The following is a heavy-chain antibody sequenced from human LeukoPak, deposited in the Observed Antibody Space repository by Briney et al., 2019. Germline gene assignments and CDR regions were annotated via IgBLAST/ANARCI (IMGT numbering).Heavy chain of an antibody. CDR3: ARDRGHVDWCMDV. D-gene: IGHD3-9*01. Sequence: PGGSLRLSCAASGFTFSSYWMSWVRQAPGKGLEWVANIKQDGSEKYYVDSVKGRFTISRDNAKSSLYVQMDSLRAEDTAVYYCARDRGHVDWCMDVWGKGTTVTVSS. V-gene: IGHV3-7*03. CDR1: GFTFSSYW. CDR2: IKQDGSEK. J-gene: IGHJ6*04.